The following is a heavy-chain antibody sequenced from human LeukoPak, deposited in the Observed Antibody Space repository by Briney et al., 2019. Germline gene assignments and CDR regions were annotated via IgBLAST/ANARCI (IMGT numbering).Heavy chain of an antibody. Sequence: SETLSLTCTVSGGSISSSSYYWGWIRQPPGKGLEWIGSIYYSGSTYYNPSLKSRVTISVDTSKNQFSLKLSSVTAADTAVYYCARGLGGYDHYYFDYWGQGTLVTVSS. CDR3: ARGLGGYDHYYFDY. D-gene: IGHD5-12*01. J-gene: IGHJ4*02. CDR1: GGSISSSSYY. CDR2: IYYSGST. V-gene: IGHV4-39*07.